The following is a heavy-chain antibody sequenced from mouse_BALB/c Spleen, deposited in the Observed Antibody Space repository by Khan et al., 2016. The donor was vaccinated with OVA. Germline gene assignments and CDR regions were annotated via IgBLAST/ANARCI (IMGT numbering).Heavy chain of an antibody. Sequence: EVQLQQSGPELVKPGASVKIPCKASGYIFTDYNMDWVKQNQGKSPEWIGDINPNNGGTIYNQKFKGKAIMTVDKSSSTAYMELSSLTSEDITVYYCARKGDRYDGDFDYWGQGTTLTVSS. CDR3: ARKGDRYDGDFDY. V-gene: IGHV1-18*01. CDR1: GYIFTDYN. D-gene: IGHD2-14*01. J-gene: IGHJ2*01. CDR2: INPNNGGT.